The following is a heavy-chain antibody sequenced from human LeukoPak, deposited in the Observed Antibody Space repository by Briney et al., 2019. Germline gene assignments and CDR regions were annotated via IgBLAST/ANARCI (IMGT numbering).Heavy chain of an antibody. Sequence: GGSLRLSCAASGFTFSSYDMSWVRQAPGKGLEWVSAISGSGGSIYYADPVKGRFTISRDNSKNTLYLQMNSLRAEDTAVYYCAKDIVVECEIYFSGSSCYNGIDYWGEGTLVTVSS. CDR1: GFTFSSYD. CDR2: ISGSGGSI. CDR3: AKDIVVECEIYFSGSSCYNGIDY. V-gene: IGHV3-23*01. J-gene: IGHJ4*02. D-gene: IGHD2-15*01.